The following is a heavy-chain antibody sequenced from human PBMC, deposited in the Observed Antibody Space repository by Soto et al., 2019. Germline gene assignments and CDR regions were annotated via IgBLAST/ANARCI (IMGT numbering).Heavy chain of an antibody. CDR3: ARSYSVAGSQYNWFDP. D-gene: IGHD6-19*01. Sequence: PSQTLSLTCAISGDSVSSNSAAWNWIRQSPSRGLEWLGRTYYGSKGYSDYAESVKSRIAINPDTSKNQFSLQLNSVTPEDTAVYYCARSYSVAGSQYNWFDPWGQGTLVTVSS. V-gene: IGHV6-1*01. CDR1: GDSVSSNSAA. CDR2: TYYGSKGYS. J-gene: IGHJ5*02.